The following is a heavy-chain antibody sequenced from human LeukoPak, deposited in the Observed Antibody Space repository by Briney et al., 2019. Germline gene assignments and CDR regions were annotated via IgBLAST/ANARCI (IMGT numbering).Heavy chain of an antibody. Sequence: PSETLSLTCTVSGGSISSGDSYWSWIRQPPGKGLEWIGYIYYSGSTYYNPSLKSRVTISVDTSKNQFSLKLSSVTAAGTAVYYCARRNYYYDSSGYDYWGQGTLVTVSS. J-gene: IGHJ4*02. CDR3: ARRNYYYDSSGYDY. D-gene: IGHD3-22*01. V-gene: IGHV4-30-4*01. CDR2: IYYSGST. CDR1: GGSISSGDSY.